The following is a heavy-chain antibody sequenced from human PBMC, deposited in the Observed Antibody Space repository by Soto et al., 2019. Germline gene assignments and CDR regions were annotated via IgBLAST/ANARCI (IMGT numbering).Heavy chain of an antibody. Sequence: QVQLVESGGGVVQPGRSLRLSCAASGFTFSSYGMHWVRQAPGKGLEWVAVISYDGSNKYYADSVKGRFTISRDNSKNTLYLQMNSLRAEDTAVYYCVKGAGESGYWGQGTLVTVST. CDR1: GFTFSSYG. J-gene: IGHJ4*02. CDR3: VKGAGESGY. CDR2: ISYDGSNK. D-gene: IGHD3-10*01. V-gene: IGHV3-30*18.